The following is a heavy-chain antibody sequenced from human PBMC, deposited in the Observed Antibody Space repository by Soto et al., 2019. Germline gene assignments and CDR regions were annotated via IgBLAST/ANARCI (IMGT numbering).Heavy chain of an antibody. Sequence: EVQLVESGGGLVQPGGSLRLSCAASGFTFSSYSMNWVRQAPGKGLEWASYISSSSSTIYYADSVKGQFTISRDKAKNSLDLLMTSLRAEDTAVYYCAREAARRIVATINRGAIDYWGQGTLVTVSS. CDR3: AREAARRIVATINRGAIDY. CDR1: GFTFSSYS. V-gene: IGHV3-48*01. J-gene: IGHJ4*02. D-gene: IGHD5-12*01. CDR2: ISSSSSTI.